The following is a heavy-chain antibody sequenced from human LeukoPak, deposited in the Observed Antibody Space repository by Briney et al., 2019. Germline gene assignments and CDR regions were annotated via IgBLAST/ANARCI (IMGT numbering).Heavy chain of an antibody. Sequence: AESLKICCKGSGYSFTNFWISWMRQMPGKALEWMGRINPSDSYTDYSPSFQGHVTISADKSISTAYLQWNTLKASDTAMYYCARQTGGYWGQGTLVTVCS. V-gene: IGHV5-10-1*01. J-gene: IGHJ4*02. CDR2: INPSDSYT. CDR3: ARQTGGY. CDR1: GYSFTNFW. D-gene: IGHD1-14*01.